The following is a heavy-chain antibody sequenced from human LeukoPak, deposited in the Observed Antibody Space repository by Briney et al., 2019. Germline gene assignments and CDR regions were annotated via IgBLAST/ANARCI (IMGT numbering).Heavy chain of an antibody. CDR3: ARARYGSGILDY. CDR2: ISGSGESS. V-gene: IGHV3-23*01. D-gene: IGHD3-10*01. Sequence: GGSLRLSCAASGFAFSDYAMSWVRQAPGKGLEWVLAISGSGESSYYADPVKGRFTISRDNSKNTLYLQMNSLRAEDTAVYYCARARYGSGILDYWGQGTLVTVSS. J-gene: IGHJ4*02. CDR1: GFAFSDYA.